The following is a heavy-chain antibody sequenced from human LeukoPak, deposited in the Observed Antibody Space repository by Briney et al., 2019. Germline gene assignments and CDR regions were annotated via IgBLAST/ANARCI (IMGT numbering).Heavy chain of an antibody. CDR1: GFAFSSYS. CDR2: ISSSSSYI. D-gene: IGHD6-19*01. J-gene: IGHJ5*02. Sequence: GGSLRLSCAASGFAFSSYSMNWVRQAPGKGLEWVSSISSSSSYIYYADSVKGRFTISRDNAKNSLYLQMNSLRAEDTAVYYCARDWWVWYSSTWGQGTLVTVSS. V-gene: IGHV3-21*01. CDR3: ARDWWVWYSST.